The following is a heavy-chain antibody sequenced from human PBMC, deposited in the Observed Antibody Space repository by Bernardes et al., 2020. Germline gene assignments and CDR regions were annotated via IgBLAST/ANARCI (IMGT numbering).Heavy chain of an antibody. D-gene: IGHD6-13*01. CDR3: AREEQLAYYFDY. CDR2: TSYDGSDK. V-gene: IGHV3-30*14. CDR1: GFEFRGYA. Sequence: GSSLKVSCVASGFEFRGYAMAWVRQAPGKGLEWVALTSYDGSDKFYGDSVKGRFTISRDNPKNTLYLQLSGLRPEDTAVYYCAREEQLAYYFDYWGQGTLVTVFS. J-gene: IGHJ4*02.